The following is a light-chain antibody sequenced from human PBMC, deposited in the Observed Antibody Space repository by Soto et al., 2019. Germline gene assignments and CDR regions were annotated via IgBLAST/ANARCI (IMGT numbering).Light chain of an antibody. CDR3: QQYNSYSRT. CDR2: VAS. CDR1: QSISSY. V-gene: IGKV1-5*01. Sequence: DIQMTQSPSSLSASVGDRVTITCRASQSISSYLSWYQQKPGKTPKLLINVASTLQSGVPSRFSGSESGTEFTLTISSLQPDDFATYYCQQYNSYSRTFGPGTKVDI. J-gene: IGKJ3*01.